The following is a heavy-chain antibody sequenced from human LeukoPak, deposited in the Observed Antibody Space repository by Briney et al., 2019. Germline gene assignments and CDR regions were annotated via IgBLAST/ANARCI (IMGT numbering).Heavy chain of an antibody. CDR1: GGSISSGGYY. CDR2: IYYSGST. CDR3: AREGIAVAGLDY. J-gene: IGHJ4*02. V-gene: IGHV4-31*03. D-gene: IGHD6-19*01. Sequence: TLSLTCTVSGGSISSGGYYWSWIRQHPGQGLEWIGYIYYSGSTYYNPSLKSRVTISVDTSKNQFSLKLSSVTAADTAVYYCAREGIAVAGLDYWGQGTLVTVSS.